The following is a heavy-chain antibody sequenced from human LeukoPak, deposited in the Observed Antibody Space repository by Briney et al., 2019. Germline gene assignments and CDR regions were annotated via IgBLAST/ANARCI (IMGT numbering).Heavy chain of an antibody. V-gene: IGHV3-74*01. J-gene: IGHJ5*02. CDR2: INTDGSIT. D-gene: IGHD3-9*01. CDR1: GFTFSTYL. CDR3: ASLGTLVP. Sequence: GGSLRLSCAASGFTFSTYLVHWVRQAPGKGLVWVSRINTDGSITYADSVKGRFTISRDNAKNTLYLQMNSLRDEDTAVYYCASLGTLVPWGQGTQVTVSS.